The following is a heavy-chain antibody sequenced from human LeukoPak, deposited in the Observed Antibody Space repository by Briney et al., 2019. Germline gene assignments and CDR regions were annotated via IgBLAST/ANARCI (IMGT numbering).Heavy chain of an antibody. CDR2: IYPGDSDT. V-gene: IGHV5-51*01. J-gene: IGHJ6*03. CDR1: GYSFTSYW. Sequence: GESLKISCKGSGYSFTSYWIGWVRQMPGKGLEWMGIIYPGDSDTRYSPSSQGQVTISADKSISTAYLQWSSLKASDTAMYYCARHEIVVVPAATHYYYYYYMDVWGKGTTVTVSS. CDR3: ARHEIVVVPAATHYYYYYYMDV. D-gene: IGHD2-2*01.